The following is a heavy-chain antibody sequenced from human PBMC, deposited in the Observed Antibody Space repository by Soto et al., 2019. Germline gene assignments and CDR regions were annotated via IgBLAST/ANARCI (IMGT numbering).Heavy chain of an antibody. D-gene: IGHD3-22*01. CDR2: IYHSGST. V-gene: IGHV4-38-2*02. CDR3: ARDYYDSSAYRRFHX. Sequence: SETLSLTCAVSGYSISSVYYWGWIRQPPGNGLEWIGSIYHSGSTYYNPSLKIRVTISVDTSKNQFSLKLSSVTAADTAVYYCARDYYDSSAYRRFHXWGQGTLVTVSX. J-gene: IGHJ5*02. CDR1: GYSISSVYY.